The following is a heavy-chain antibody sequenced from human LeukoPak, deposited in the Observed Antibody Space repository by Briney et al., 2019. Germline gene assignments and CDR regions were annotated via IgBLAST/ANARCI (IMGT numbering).Heavy chain of an antibody. CDR3: ARVRDQYYYYGMDV. CDR2: IYTSGST. J-gene: IGHJ6*02. V-gene: IGHV4-4*07. CDR1: GGSISSYY. Sequence: PSETLSLTCTVSGGSISSYYWSWIRQPAGKGLEWIGRIYTSGSTNYNPSLKGRVTMSVDTSKNQFSLKLSSVTAADTAVYYCARVRDQYYYYGMDVWGQGTTVTVSS.